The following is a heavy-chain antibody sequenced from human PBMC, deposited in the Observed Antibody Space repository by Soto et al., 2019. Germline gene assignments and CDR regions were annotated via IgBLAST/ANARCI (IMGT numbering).Heavy chain of an antibody. Sequence: GGSLRLSCIASGFTFESYGMHWVRQAPGKGLEWVAVISHEGVTKNYADSVKGRFTVSRDNSKDTLYLQLNSLRREDTAVYYCAKRKGKEWSRDYFYYYGMDVWGLGTTVTVSS. J-gene: IGHJ6*02. CDR1: GFTFESYG. CDR3: AKRKGKEWSRDYFYYYGMDV. CDR2: ISHEGVTK. D-gene: IGHD3-3*01. V-gene: IGHV3-30*18.